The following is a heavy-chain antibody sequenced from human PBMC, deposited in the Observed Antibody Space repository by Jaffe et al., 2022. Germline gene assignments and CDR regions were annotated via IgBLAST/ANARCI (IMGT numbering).Heavy chain of an antibody. CDR1: GFTFDDYA. J-gene: IGHJ6*03. D-gene: IGHD5-12*01. Sequence: EVQLVESGGVVVQPGGSLRLSCAASGFTFDDYAMHWVRQAPGKGLEWVSLISWDGGSTYYADSVKGRFTISRDNSKNSLYLQMNSLRAEDTALYYCAKDKWLHRNYYYMDVWGKGTTVTVSS. CDR2: ISWDGGST. V-gene: IGHV3-43D*04. CDR3: AKDKWLHRNYYYMDV.